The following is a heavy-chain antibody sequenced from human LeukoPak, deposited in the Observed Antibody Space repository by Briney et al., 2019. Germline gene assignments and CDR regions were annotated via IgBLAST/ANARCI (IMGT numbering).Heavy chain of an antibody. CDR1: GFTFSSYS. D-gene: IGHD4-17*01. CDR2: ISSSSSYI. Sequence: GALRLSCAASGFTFSSYSMNWVRQAPGKGLEWVSSISSSSSYIYYADSVKGRFTISRDNAKNSLYLQMNSLRAEDTAVYHCARMRLRACAFDIWGQGTMVTVSS. J-gene: IGHJ3*02. CDR3: ARMRLRACAFDI. V-gene: IGHV3-21*01.